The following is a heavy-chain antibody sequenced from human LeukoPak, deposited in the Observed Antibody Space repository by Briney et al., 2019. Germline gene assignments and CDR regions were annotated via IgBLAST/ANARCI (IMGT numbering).Heavy chain of an antibody. J-gene: IGHJ4*02. V-gene: IGHV3-30*02. CDR2: IRYDGSNK. CDR1: GFTFSSYA. Sequence: SGGSLRLSCAASGFTFSSYAMHWVRQAPGKGLEWVAFIRYDGSNKYYADSVKGRFTISRDNSKNTLNLQMNSLRAEDTAVYYCAKDKDSGSYYGDTLQYWGQGTLVTVSS. D-gene: IGHD1-26*01. CDR3: AKDKDSGSYYGDTLQY.